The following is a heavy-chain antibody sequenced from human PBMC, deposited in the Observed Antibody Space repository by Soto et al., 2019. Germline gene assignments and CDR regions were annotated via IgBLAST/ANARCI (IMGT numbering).Heavy chain of an antibody. CDR3: ARERGGDIVVVVALSP. D-gene: IGHD2-15*01. Sequence: VQLVESGGGVVQPGRSLRLSCAASGFTFSSYAMHWVRQAPGKGLEWVAVISYDGSNKYYADSVKGRFTISRDNSKNTLYLQMNSLRAEDTAVYYCARERGGDIVVVVALSPWGQGTLVTVSS. V-gene: IGHV3-30-3*01. CDR1: GFTFSSYA. CDR2: ISYDGSNK. J-gene: IGHJ5*02.